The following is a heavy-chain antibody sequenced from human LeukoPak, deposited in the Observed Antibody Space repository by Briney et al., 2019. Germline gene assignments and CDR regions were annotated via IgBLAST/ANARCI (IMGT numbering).Heavy chain of an antibody. J-gene: IGHJ4*02. V-gene: IGHV4-39*07. Sequence: PSETLSLTCTVSDGAIAGYSWSWIRQPPGKGLEWIGSIYYSGSTYYNPSLKSRVTISVDTSKNQFSLKLSSVTAADTAVYYCASLQARPRRAYYFDYWGQGTLVTVSS. CDR1: DGAIAGYS. CDR2: IYYSGST. D-gene: IGHD6-6*01. CDR3: ASLQARPRRAYYFDY.